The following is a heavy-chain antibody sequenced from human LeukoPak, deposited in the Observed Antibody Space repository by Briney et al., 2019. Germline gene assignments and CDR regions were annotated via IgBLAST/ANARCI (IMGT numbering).Heavy chain of an antibody. CDR2: INTNTGNP. CDR1: GYTFTSYA. V-gene: IGHV7-4-1*02. CDR3: ARAGTGPLDYYYYYYMDV. J-gene: IGHJ6*03. Sequence: ASVNVSCKASGYTFTSYAMNWVRQAPGQGLEWMGWINTNTGNPTYAQGFTGRFVFSLDTSVSTAYLQISSLKAEDTAVYYCARAGTGPLDYYYYYYMDVWGKGTTVTVSS. D-gene: IGHD7-27*01.